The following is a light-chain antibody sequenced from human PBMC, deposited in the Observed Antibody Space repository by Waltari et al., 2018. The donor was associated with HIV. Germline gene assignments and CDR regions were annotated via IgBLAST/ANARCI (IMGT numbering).Light chain of an antibody. Sequence: EIGLTQSPGTLSLSPGERDTLSCRANQSVDRNCLAWYQQKPGQAPRLLMYGASTRVTGIPDRFSGSGSGTDFTLTIIRLEPEDFAVYYCQQYGMAPWTFGQGTKVEIK. CDR3: QQYGMAPWT. CDR2: GAS. CDR1: QSVDRNC. V-gene: IGKV3-20*01. J-gene: IGKJ1*01.